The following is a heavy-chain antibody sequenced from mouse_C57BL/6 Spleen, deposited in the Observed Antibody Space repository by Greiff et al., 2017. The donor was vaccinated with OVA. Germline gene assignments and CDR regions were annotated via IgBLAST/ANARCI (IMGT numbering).Heavy chain of an antibody. Sequence: QVQLQQPGAELVRPGTSVKLSCKASGYTFTSYWMHWVKQRPGQGLEWIGVIDPSDSYTNYNQKFKGKATLTVDTSSSTAYMQLSSLTSEDSAVYYCARDDYSYYFDYWGQGTTLTVSS. CDR2: IDPSDSYT. V-gene: IGHV1-59*01. CDR1: GYTFTSYW. J-gene: IGHJ2*01. D-gene: IGHD2-4*01. CDR3: ARDDYSYYFDY.